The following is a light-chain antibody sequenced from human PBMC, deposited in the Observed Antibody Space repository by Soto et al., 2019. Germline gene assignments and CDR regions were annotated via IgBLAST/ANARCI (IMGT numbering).Light chain of an antibody. CDR3: QSYDSNLSVV. Sequence: QSVLTRPPSVSGAPGQRVTISCTGSSSNIGTGYDVHWYQQLPGTAPKLLIYGNSNRPSGVPDRFSGSKSGTSASLAITGLQAEDEADYYCQSYDSNLSVVFGGGTKLTVL. CDR2: GNS. J-gene: IGLJ2*01. V-gene: IGLV1-40*01. CDR1: SSNIGTGYD.